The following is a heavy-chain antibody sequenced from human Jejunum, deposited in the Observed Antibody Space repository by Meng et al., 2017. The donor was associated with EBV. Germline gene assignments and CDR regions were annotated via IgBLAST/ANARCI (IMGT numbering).Heavy chain of an antibody. Sequence: VQLLEAGGGLVQPGGCLRLSCAALGFTFSSSAMGWVRQAPGKGLEWVSVITGSSGTTYYADSVKGRFTISRDTSKNTLYLQMNGLRAEDTAIYYCAKLTNYWGQGTLVTVSS. CDR2: ITGSSGTT. CDR1: GFTFSSSA. J-gene: IGHJ4*02. CDR3: AKLTNY. D-gene: IGHD1/OR15-1a*01. V-gene: IGHV3-23*01.